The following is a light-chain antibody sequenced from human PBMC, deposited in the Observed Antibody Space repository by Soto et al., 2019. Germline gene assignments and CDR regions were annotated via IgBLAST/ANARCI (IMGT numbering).Light chain of an antibody. Sequence: SYELTQPPSVSVAPGKTARITCGGNNIGSKSVHWYQQKPGQAPVLVIYYDSDRPSGIPERFSGSNSGDTATLTISRVEDGDEADYYCQVWGSSSDHVVFGGGTKLTVL. CDR3: QVWGSSSDHVV. J-gene: IGLJ2*01. V-gene: IGLV3-21*04. CDR1: NIGSKS. CDR2: YDS.